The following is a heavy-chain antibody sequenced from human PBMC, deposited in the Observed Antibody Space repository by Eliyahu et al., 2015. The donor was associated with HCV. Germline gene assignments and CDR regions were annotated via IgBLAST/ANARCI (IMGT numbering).Heavy chain of an antibody. CDR2: IYSGGST. CDR3: ARDPNYYDSGTYFYSHYMDV. J-gene: IGHJ6*03. CDR1: GFTVSSNY. V-gene: IGHV3-66*02. D-gene: IGHD3-10*01. Sequence: EVQLVESGGDLVQPGGSLRLSCAASGFTVSSNYXGWVRQAPGKGLEWVSVIYSGGSTYYADSVKGRFTISRDNSRNTLFLQMNSLRAEDTAVYYCARDPNYYDSGTYFYSHYMDVWGKGTTVTVSS.